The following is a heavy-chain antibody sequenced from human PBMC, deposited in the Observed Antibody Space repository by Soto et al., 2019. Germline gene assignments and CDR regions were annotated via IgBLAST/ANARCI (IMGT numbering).Heavy chain of an antibody. V-gene: IGHV3-7*01. CDR1: GFNFRRYW. Sequence: EVQLVESGGGLVQPGGSLRLSCAASGFNFRRYWMSWVRQAPGKGLEWVANIKEDGSEQYYLDSVKGRFTIFRDNAKNSLALQMNSLRAEDTAIYYCARDPTASYGDSLLFDYWGQGTLVIVSS. D-gene: IGHD4-17*01. J-gene: IGHJ4*02. CDR2: IKEDGSEQ. CDR3: ARDPTASYGDSLLFDY.